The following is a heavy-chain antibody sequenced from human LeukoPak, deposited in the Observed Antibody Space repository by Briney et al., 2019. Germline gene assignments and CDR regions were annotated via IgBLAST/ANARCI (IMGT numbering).Heavy chain of an antibody. J-gene: IGHJ4*02. CDR3: AKNRGLPL. CDR2: ISGSGRDT. V-gene: IGHV3-23*01. CDR1: GFNFSSYG. Sequence: GGSLRLSCAASGFNFSSYGMTWVRQAPGKGLEWVSIISGSGRDTYYADSVKGRFTISRDKSKNTLYLQMNSLRAEDTAVYYCAKNRGLPLWGQGTLVTVSS.